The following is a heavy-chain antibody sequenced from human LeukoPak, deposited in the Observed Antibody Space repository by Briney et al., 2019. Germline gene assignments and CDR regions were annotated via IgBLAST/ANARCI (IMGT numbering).Heavy chain of an antibody. D-gene: IGHD3-22*01. Sequence: GGSLRLSCAASGFTVSSNYMSWVRQAPGKGLEWVSVIYSGGSTYYADSVKGRFTISRDNAKNSLFLQLNSLRDEDTAVYYCARSVGLYYYDRSGYFDYWGQGTLVTVSS. V-gene: IGHV3-53*01. CDR3: ARSVGLYYYDRSGYFDY. J-gene: IGHJ4*02. CDR1: GFTVSSNY. CDR2: IYSGGST.